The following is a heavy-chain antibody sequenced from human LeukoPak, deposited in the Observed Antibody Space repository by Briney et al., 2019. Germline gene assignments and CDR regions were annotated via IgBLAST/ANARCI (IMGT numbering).Heavy chain of an antibody. V-gene: IGHV1-24*01. J-gene: IGHJ4*02. D-gene: IGHD5-12*01. Sequence: ASVKVSCKVSGYTLTELSMHWVRQAPGKGLEWMGGFDPEDGETICAQKFQGRVTMTEDTSTDTAYMELSSLRSEDTAVYYCATGDVSGYDKLFDYWGQGTLVTVSS. CDR1: GYTLTELS. CDR3: ATGDVSGYDKLFDY. CDR2: FDPEDGET.